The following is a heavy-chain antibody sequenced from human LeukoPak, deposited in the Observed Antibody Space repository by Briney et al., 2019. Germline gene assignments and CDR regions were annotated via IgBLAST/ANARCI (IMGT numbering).Heavy chain of an antibody. CDR3: ARVGKQTYYYGSGRSLGAFDI. V-gene: IGHV1-69*01. D-gene: IGHD3-10*01. CDR2: IIPIFGTA. CDR1: GGTFSSYA. J-gene: IGHJ3*02. Sequence: EASVKVSCKASGGTFSSYAISWVRQAPGQGLEWMGGIIPIFGTANYAQKFQGRVTITADESTSTAYMELSSLRSEDTAVYYCARVGKQTYYYGSGRSLGAFDIWGQGTMVTVSS.